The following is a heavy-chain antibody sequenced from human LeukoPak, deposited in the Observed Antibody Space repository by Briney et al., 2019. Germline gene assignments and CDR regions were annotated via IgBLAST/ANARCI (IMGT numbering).Heavy chain of an antibody. V-gene: IGHV3-30*03. CDR1: GFTFSSYG. CDR3: VGSSGWLFDY. Sequence: PGGSLRLSCAASGFTFSSYGMHWVRQAPGKGLEWVAVISYDGSNKYYADSVKGRFTISRDNAKNSVYLQMDNLRAEDTAVYYCVGSSGWLFDYWGQGILVAVSS. CDR2: ISYDGSNK. D-gene: IGHD6-19*01. J-gene: IGHJ4*02.